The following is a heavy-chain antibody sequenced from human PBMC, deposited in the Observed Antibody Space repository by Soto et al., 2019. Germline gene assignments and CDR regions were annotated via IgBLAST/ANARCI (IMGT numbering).Heavy chain of an antibody. CDR3: VRAAGYSGNDYVYYYGMDV. D-gene: IGHD5-12*01. V-gene: IGHV3-33*01. Sequence: QVQLVESGGGVVQPGGSLRLSCAASGFTFSNYGMHWVRQAPAKGLAWVALVWYDGGNKNYVDSMKGRFTISRNNSKNTMYLQMNSLRDEDTAVYYCVRAAGYSGNDYVYYYGMDVWGQGTTVTVSS. J-gene: IGHJ6*02. CDR1: GFTFSNYG. CDR2: VWYDGGNK.